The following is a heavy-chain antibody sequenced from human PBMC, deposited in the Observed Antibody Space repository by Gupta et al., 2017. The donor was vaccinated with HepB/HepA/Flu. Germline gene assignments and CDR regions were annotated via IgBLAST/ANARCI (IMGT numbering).Heavy chain of an antibody. Sequence: EVQLVESGGGLVQPGRSLRLSCAASGFTFDDYAMHWVRQAPGKGLEWVSGISWNSGSIGYADSVKVRVTISRDNAKNSLYLQMNSLRAEDTDLYYCAKDQSEGDPITHYGMDVWGQGTTVTVSS. CDR3: AKDQSEGDPITHYGMDV. CDR2: ISWNSGSI. CDR1: GFTFDDYA. D-gene: IGHD3-10*01. V-gene: IGHV3-9*01. J-gene: IGHJ6*02.